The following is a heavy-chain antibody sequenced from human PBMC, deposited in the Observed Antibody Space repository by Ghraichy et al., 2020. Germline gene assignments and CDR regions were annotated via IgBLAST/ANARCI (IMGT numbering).Heavy chain of an antibody. CDR1: GYTFTSYG. Sequence: ASVKVSCKTSGYTFTSYGISWVRQAPGQGLEWMGWINAYNPNTNYAQKLQGTVTMTTDISTSTAYMELRSLRSDDTAVYYCARELGSADADAFDIWGQGTMITVSS. CDR3: ARELGSADADAFDI. J-gene: IGHJ3*02. CDR2: INAYNPNT. V-gene: IGHV1-18*01. D-gene: IGHD7-27*01.